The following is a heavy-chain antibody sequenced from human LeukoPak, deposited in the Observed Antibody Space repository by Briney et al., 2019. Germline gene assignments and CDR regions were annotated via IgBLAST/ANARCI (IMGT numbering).Heavy chain of an antibody. CDR3: AKDLYYGYYFDN. Sequence: GGSLRLSCAASGFTFSSYSMNWVRQAPGKGLEWVSYISSSSNTIYYADSVKGRFTISRDNSNNMLYLQMNSLRAEDTAVYYCAKDLYYGYYFDNWGQGTLVTVSS. CDR1: GFTFSSYS. CDR2: ISSSSNTI. V-gene: IGHV3-48*01. D-gene: IGHD3-16*01. J-gene: IGHJ4*02.